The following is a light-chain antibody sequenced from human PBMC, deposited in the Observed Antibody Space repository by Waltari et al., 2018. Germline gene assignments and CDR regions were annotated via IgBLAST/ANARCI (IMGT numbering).Light chain of an antibody. CDR2: DAS. V-gene: IGKV3-20*01. CDR3: QHYVSLPAT. J-gene: IGKJ1*01. Sequence: EIVLTQSPGTLSLSPGETATLSCRASQSVRWALAWYQQKPGQAPRLLIYDASSRATGIPDRFSGSGSGTDFSLTISRLEAEDFAVYYCQHYVSLPATFGQGTKVEIK. CDR1: QSVRWA.